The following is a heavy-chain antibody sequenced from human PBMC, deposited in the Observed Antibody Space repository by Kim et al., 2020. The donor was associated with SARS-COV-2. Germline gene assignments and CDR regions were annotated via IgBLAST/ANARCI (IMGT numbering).Heavy chain of an antibody. CDR2: INPSGGST. CDR1: GYTFTSYY. J-gene: IGHJ5*02. CDR3: ARDTIFGVVKENWFDP. Sequence: ASVKVSCKASGYTFTSYYMHWVRQAPGQGLEWMGIINPSGGSTSYAQKFQGRVTMTRDTSTSTVYMELSSLRSEDTAVYYCARDTIFGVVKENWFDPWGQGTLVTVSS. D-gene: IGHD3-3*01. V-gene: IGHV1-46*01.